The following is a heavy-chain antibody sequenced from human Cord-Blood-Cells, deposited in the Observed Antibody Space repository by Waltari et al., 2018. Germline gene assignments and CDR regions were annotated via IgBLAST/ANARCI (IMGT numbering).Heavy chain of an antibody. J-gene: IGHJ4*02. CDR2: IYYSGST. V-gene: IGHV4-39*01. D-gene: IGHD3-3*01. CDR1: GGSISSSSYY. Sequence: QLQLQESGPGLVKPSETLSLTCTVSGGSISSSSYYWGWIRQPPGKGLEWIGSIYYSGSTYYNPSLKSRVTISGDTSTNQFSLKLSSVTAADTAVYYCAMGNVLRFLEWLLPLDYWGQGTLVTVSS. CDR3: AMGNVLRFLEWLLPLDY.